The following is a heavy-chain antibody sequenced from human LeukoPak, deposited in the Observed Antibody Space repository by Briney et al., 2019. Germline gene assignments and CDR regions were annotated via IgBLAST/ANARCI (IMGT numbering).Heavy chain of an antibody. D-gene: IGHD3-22*01. V-gene: IGHV3-23*01. CDR2: ISDSGGRT. Sequence: GGSLRLSCAASGFTFSSYAMSWVRQAPGKGLEWVSTISDSGGRTYYADSLKGWFTISRDNYKNTLYLQMNSLRAEDTVVYYCVKVDYDDSSGNYPNGFDPWGQGTLVTVSS. CDR1: GFTFSSYA. J-gene: IGHJ5*02. CDR3: VKVDYDDSSGNYPNGFDP.